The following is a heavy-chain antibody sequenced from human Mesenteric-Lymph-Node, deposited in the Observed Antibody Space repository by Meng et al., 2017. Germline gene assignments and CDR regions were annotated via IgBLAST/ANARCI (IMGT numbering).Heavy chain of an antibody. J-gene: IGHJ5*02. CDR1: GYTFTSYG. V-gene: IGHV1-3*01. CDR3: ARDRPYFDSNWFDP. D-gene: IGHD3-9*01. CDR2: INVGNDKR. Sequence: QVQLVQSGAELKKPGASVKVSCKASGYTFTSYGIHWVRQAPGQGLEWMGLINVGNDKRKYSQKFQGRVTITRDTSASTAYIEVGSLRSEDTAVYYCARDRPYFDSNWFDPWGQGTLVTVSS.